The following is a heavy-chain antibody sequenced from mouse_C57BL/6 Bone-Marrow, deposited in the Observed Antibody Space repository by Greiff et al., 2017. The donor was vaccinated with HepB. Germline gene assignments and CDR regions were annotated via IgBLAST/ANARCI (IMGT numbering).Heavy chain of an antibody. Sequence: EVQLQQSGPELVKPGASVKISCKASGYTFTDYYMNWVKQSHGKSLEWIGDINPNNGGTSYNQKFKGKATLTVDKSSSTAYMELRSLTSEDSAVYYCARLEPYFDYWGQGTTLTVSS. CDR2: INPNNGGT. CDR1: GYTFTDYY. V-gene: IGHV1-26*01. J-gene: IGHJ2*01. CDR3: ARLEPYFDY.